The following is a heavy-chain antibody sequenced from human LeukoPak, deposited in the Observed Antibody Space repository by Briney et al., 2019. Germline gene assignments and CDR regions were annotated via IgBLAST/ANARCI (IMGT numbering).Heavy chain of an antibody. CDR3: ARPRGCGSSRCNNFDY. D-gene: IGHD2-2*01. V-gene: IGHV3-21*01. CDR1: GFTFSSYS. CDR2: ISSSRSHI. J-gene: IGHJ4*02. Sequence: GGSLRLSCAASGFTFSSYSMNWVRQAPGKGLEWVSSISSSRSHIYYADSVKGRFTTSRDNAKNSLYLQMNRLRAEDTAVYYCARPRGCGSSRCNNFDYWGQGTLVTVSS.